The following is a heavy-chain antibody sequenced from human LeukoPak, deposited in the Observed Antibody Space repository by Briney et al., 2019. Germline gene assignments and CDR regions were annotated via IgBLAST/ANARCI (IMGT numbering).Heavy chain of an antibody. CDR1: GFTFSSYW. CDR3: AKGDCGGDCLLVDF. J-gene: IGHJ4*02. CDR2: VNSDGSST. V-gene: IGHV3-74*01. D-gene: IGHD2-21*02. Sequence: GGSLRLSCAASGFTFSSYWRHWVRQAPGRGLVCSSRVNSDGSSTTYADSVKGRFTISRDNAKNTLYMQMNSLRAEDTAVYYCAKGDCGGDCLLVDFWGQGTLVTVSS.